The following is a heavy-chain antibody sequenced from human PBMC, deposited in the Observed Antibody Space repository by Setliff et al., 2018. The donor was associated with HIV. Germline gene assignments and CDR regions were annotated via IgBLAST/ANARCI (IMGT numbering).Heavy chain of an antibody. CDR2: IFYSGST. CDR1: GGSISSSGYY. V-gene: IGHV4-39*01. D-gene: IGHD5-12*01. J-gene: IGHJ3*01. CDR3: ARLLYSGDDWQAWGGAVDV. Sequence: PSEPLSLPCTVSGGSISSSGYYWGWIRQPPGKGLEWIGNIFYSGSTYYSPSLQSRVTISVDTSQYQFSLRLTSVTAADTAVYYYARLLYSGDDWQAWGGAVDVWGQVTMVTVSS.